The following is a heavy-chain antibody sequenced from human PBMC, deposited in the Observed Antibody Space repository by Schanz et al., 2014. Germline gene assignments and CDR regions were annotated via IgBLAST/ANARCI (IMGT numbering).Heavy chain of an antibody. CDR3: ARGRGFYDY. Sequence: QVHLVQSGAEVHKPGASLKISCKASGYTFTNFFLHWVRQAPGQGLEWMGRIIPILGIATYAQKFQGRLTITADKSTSTAYMELSSLTSEDTAVHYCARGRGFYDYWGQGTLVTVSS. CDR1: GYTFTNFF. D-gene: IGHD3-10*01. J-gene: IGHJ4*02. CDR2: IIPILGIA. V-gene: IGHV1-69*09.